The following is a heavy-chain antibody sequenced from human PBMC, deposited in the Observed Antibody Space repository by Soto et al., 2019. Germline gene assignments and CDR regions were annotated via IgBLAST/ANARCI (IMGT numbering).Heavy chain of an antibody. CDR3: ARHADSFLVYYFDY. J-gene: IGHJ4*02. CDR1: GDCISSSNHY. V-gene: IGHV4-39*01. D-gene: IGHD2-21*01. Sequence: QMHLQESGPGLGKPSETLSLTCTVSGDCISSSNHYWGWIRQPPGKGLEWIGSIYYSGSTNSQPSLSSRVTISVDTSKNQFSLMLTSVTAADTALYFCARHADSFLVYYFDYWGQGTLVSVSS. CDR2: IYYSGST.